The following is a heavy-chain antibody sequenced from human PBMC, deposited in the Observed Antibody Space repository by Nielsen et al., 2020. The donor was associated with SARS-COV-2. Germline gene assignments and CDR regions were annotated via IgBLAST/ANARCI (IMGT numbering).Heavy chain of an antibody. J-gene: IGHJ4*02. CDR1: GFTFSSYW. CDR2: INSDGSGA. V-gene: IGHV3-74*01. CDR3: VGDTGGRWGEL. Sequence: GGSLRLSCAASGFTFSSYWMHWVRQVPGTGLVWVSRINSDGSGATYADSVKGRFTISRDNAKNTLWLEMNSLRVDDTAVYYCVGDTGGRWGELWGQGTLVTVSS. D-gene: IGHD2-15*01.